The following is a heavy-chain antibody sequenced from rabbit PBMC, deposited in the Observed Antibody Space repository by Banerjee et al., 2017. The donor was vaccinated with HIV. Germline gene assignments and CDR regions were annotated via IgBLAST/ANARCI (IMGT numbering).Heavy chain of an antibody. CDR1: GFTLSSYW. CDR2: INSSSGNT. CDR3: ARDLAGVIGWNFNL. Sequence: QEQLEESGGGLVQPEGSLTLTCTASGFTLSSYWMCWVRQAPGKGLEWIACINSSSGNTVYATWAKGRFTISKTSSTTVTLQMTSLTAADTATYFCARDLAGVIGWNFNLWGPGTLVTGS. D-gene: IGHD4-1*01. J-gene: IGHJ4*01. V-gene: IGHV1S45*01.